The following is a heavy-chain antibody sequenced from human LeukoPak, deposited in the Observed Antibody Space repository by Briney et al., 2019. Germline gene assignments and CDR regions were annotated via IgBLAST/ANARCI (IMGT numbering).Heavy chain of an antibody. CDR1: GFTFSNYA. V-gene: IGHV3-23*01. CDR3: AKDQSGRGAFDI. Sequence: GGSLRLSCAASGFTFSNYAMSWVRQAPGKGLDWVSVISDNGGTTYYADSAKGRFTISRDNSKNTPYLQMNSLRAEDTALYYCAKDQSGRGAFDIWGQGTMVTVSS. D-gene: IGHD3-10*01. J-gene: IGHJ3*02. CDR2: ISDNGGTT.